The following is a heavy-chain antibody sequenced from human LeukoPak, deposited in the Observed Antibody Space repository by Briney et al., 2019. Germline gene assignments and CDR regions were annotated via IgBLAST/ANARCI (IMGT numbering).Heavy chain of an antibody. Sequence: PSETLSLTCTVSGGSISSGSYYWSWIRQPAGKGLEWIGRIYTSGNTNYNPSLKSRVTISVDTSKNQFSLKLSSVTAADTAVYYCARVLGIAVVAGATEDNYFDPWGQGTLVTVSS. V-gene: IGHV4-61*02. CDR2: IYTSGNT. CDR1: GGSISSGSYY. D-gene: IGHD2-21*01. CDR3: ARVLGIAVVAGATEDNYFDP. J-gene: IGHJ5*02.